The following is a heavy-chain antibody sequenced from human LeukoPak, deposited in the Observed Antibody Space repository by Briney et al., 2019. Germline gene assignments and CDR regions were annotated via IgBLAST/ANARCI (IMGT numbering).Heavy chain of an antibody. J-gene: IGHJ4*02. CDR1: GFTFGGYA. CDR2: VRSKIYGGTT. D-gene: IGHD2-8*02. Sequence: PGGSLRLSCAGSGFTFGGYAMNWVRQAPGKGLEWVGLVRSKIYGGTTEYAASVKGRFTVSRDDSNNIAYLQLNSLTTEDTAVYYCSRGLTSVGKKYWFDYWGQGTLVTVSS. CDR3: SRGLTSVGKKYWFDY. V-gene: IGHV3-49*04.